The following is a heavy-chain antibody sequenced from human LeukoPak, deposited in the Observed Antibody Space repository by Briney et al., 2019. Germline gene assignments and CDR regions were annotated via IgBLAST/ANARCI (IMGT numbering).Heavy chain of an antibody. J-gene: IGHJ5*02. V-gene: IGHV4-34*01. CDR2: INHSGST. D-gene: IGHD3-3*01. CDR3: ARLGDFWSGYYSLYYNWFDP. Sequence: SETLSLTCAVYGGSFSGYYWSWIRQPPGKGLEWIGEINHSGSTNYNPSLKSRVTISVDTSKNQFSLKLSSVTAADTAVYYCARLGDFWSGYYSLYYNWFDPWGQGTLVTVSS. CDR1: GGSFSGYY.